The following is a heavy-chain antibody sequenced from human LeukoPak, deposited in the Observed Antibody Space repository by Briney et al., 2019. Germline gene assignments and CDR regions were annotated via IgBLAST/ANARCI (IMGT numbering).Heavy chain of an antibody. CDR1: GFTVSSNY. Sequence: GGSLRLSCAASGFTVSSNYMSWVRQAPGKGLEWVSVIYSGGSTYYADSVKGRFTISRDNSKNTLYLQMNSLRAEDTAVYYCARAEGWYDGFDYWGQGTLVTVSS. V-gene: IGHV3-53*01. CDR2: IYSGGST. CDR3: ARAEGWYDGFDY. J-gene: IGHJ4*02. D-gene: IGHD6-19*01.